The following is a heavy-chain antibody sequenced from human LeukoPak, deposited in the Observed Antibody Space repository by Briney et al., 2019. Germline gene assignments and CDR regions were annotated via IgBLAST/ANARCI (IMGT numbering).Heavy chain of an antibody. V-gene: IGHV3-21*01. CDR1: GFTFSSYS. D-gene: IGHD3-10*01. CDR2: ISTSSSYI. Sequence: RGSLRLSCAASGFTFSSYSMNWVRQAPGKGLEWVSSISTSSSYIYYADSVKGRFTISRDNAKNSLYLQMNSLRAEDTAVYYCARDPGASHRYGMDVWGQGTTVTVSS. CDR3: ARDPGASHRYGMDV. J-gene: IGHJ6*02.